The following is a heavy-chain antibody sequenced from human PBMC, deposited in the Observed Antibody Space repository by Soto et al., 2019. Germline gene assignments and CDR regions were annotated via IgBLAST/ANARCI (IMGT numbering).Heavy chain of an antibody. Sequence: QLQLQESGPGLVKPSETLPLTCTVSGGSISSSSYYWGWIRQPPGKGLEWIGSIYYSGSTYYNPSLKSRVTISVDTSKNQFSLKLSSVTAADTAVYYCARVGIFGVVTIATFDYWGQGTLVTVSS. D-gene: IGHD3-3*01. CDR3: ARVGIFGVVTIATFDY. CDR1: GGSISSSSYY. V-gene: IGHV4-39*01. J-gene: IGHJ4*02. CDR2: IYYSGST.